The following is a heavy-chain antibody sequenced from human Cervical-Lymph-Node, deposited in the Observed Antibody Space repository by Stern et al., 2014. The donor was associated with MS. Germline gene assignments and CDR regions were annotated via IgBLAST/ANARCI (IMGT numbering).Heavy chain of an antibody. CDR1: GGSISSYY. D-gene: IGHD2-2*01. V-gene: IGHV4-59*01. CDR3: ARAWGYCSSTSCYSYYYYYYGMDV. J-gene: IGHJ6*02. CDR2: IYYSGST. Sequence: VQLVESGPGLVKPPETLSLTCTVSGGSISSYYWSWIRQPPGKGLEWIGYIYYSGSTNYNPSLKSRVTISVDTSKNQFSLKLSSVTAADTAVYYCARAWGYCSSTSCYSYYYYYYGMDVWGQGTTVTVSS.